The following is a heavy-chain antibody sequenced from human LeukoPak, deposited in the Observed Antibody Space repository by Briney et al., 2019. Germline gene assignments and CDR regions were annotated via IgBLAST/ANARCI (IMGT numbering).Heavy chain of an antibody. CDR3: ASVALVTKGALYYYYMDV. CDR2: INPNSGGT. V-gene: IGHV1-2*02. D-gene: IGHD3-3*02. Sequence: GASVKVSCKASGYTFTGYYMHWVRQAPGQGLEWMGWINPNSGGTNYAQKVQGRVTMTRDTSISTAYMELSRLRSDDTAVYYCASVALVTKGALYYYYMDVWGKGTTVTISS. CDR1: GYTFTGYY. J-gene: IGHJ6*03.